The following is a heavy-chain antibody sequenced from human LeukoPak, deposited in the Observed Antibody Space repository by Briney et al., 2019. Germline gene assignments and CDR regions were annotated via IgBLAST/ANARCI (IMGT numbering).Heavy chain of an antibody. D-gene: IGHD3-22*01. CDR1: GAPISSYS. V-gene: IGHV4-4*07. CDR2: IYTSGST. J-gene: IGHJ3*02. CDR3: ARDPHYYDSSGYLNAFDI. Sequence: SETLSPTCPASGAPISSYSWSWIRQPAGKGLEWIGRIYTSGSTNYNPSLKSRVTMSVDTSKNQFSLKLSSVTAADTAVYYCARDPHYYDSSGYLNAFDIWGQGTMVTVSS.